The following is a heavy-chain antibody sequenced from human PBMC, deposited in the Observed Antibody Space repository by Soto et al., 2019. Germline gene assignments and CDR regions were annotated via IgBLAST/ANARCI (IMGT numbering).Heavy chain of an antibody. V-gene: IGHV3-23*01. Sequence: EVQLLESGGGLVQPGGSLRLSCAASGFTFSSYAMSWVRQAPGKGLEWVSAISGSDGSTYYADSVKGRFTISRDNSKNTLYLQMNILRAEDTAVYYCAKGQVVPAAHYYYYGMDVWGQGTTVTVSS. D-gene: IGHD2-2*01. CDR3: AKGQVVPAAHYYYYGMDV. J-gene: IGHJ6*02. CDR2: ISGSDGST. CDR1: GFTFSSYA.